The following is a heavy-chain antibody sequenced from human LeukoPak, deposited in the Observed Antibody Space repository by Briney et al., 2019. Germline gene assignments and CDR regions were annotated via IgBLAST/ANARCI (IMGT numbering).Heavy chain of an antibody. CDR1: GYTFTVYD. J-gene: IGHJ4*02. CDR2: ISPNSGGT. D-gene: IGHD1-26*01. Sequence: GASVKVSCKASGYTFTVYDMHWGRQAPGQGLEWMGWISPNSGGTNYAQKFQGRVTMTRDTSISTAYMELSRLRSDDTAVYYCARDSYGSLDYWGQGTLVTVSS. CDR3: ARDSYGSLDY. V-gene: IGHV1-2*02.